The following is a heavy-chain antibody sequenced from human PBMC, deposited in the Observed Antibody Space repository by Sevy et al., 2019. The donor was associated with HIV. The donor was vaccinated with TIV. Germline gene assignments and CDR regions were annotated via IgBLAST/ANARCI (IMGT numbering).Heavy chain of an antibody. Sequence: GGSLRLSCAASGFTFRSYGMHWVRQAPGKGLEWVAFTRYDGTTKYYADSVKGRFTISRDNCKNTVYLQMNSLRVEDTAVYYCAKGLGMVQGALLSDDIWGQGTMVTVSS. CDR3: AKGLGMVQGALLSDDI. J-gene: IGHJ3*02. D-gene: IGHD3-10*01. CDR1: GFTFRSYG. CDR2: TRYDGTTK. V-gene: IGHV3-30*02.